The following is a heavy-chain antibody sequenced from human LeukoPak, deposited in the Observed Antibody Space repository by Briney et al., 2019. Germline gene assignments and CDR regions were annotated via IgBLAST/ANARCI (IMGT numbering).Heavy chain of an antibody. Sequence: PGGSLRLSCAASGFTVSSNYMSWVRQAPGKGLEWVSVIYSGGSTYYADSVKGRFTISRDNSKNTLYLQMSSLRAEDTAVYYCATGDSRSWYYFDYWGQGTLVTVSS. D-gene: IGHD6-13*01. J-gene: IGHJ4*02. CDR2: IYSGGST. V-gene: IGHV3-53*01. CDR1: GFTVSSNY. CDR3: ATGDSRSWYYFDY.